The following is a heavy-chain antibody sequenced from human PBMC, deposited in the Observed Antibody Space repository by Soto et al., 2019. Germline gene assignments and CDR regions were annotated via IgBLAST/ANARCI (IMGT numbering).Heavy chain of an antibody. CDR3: ARVKDSSGYYADT. V-gene: IGHV4-34*01. CDR1: GRSFSGYY. CDR2: INHSGST. J-gene: IGHJ5*02. D-gene: IGHD3-22*01. Sequence: QVQLQQWGAGLLKPSETLSLTCAVYGRSFSGYYWSWIRQPPGKGLEWIGEINHSGSTNYNPSLKSRVTISVDTSKNQFSLKLSSVTAADTAVYYCARVKDSSGYYADTWGQGTLVTVSS.